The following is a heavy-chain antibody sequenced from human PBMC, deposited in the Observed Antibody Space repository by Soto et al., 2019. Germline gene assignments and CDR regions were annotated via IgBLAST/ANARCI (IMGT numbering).Heavy chain of an antibody. CDR2: VSGSNGKT. V-gene: IGHV1-18*04. Sequence: ASVKLSRKTSGSTYINPGSSWVRQAPGQGLEWMGWVSGSNGKTKYAQKFQGRVTMTTETSTSTAYMELRNLRSDDTAVYFCARDFYPLAYYFDYWGQGTLVTVSS. J-gene: IGHJ4*02. CDR1: GSTYINPG. CDR3: ARDFYPLAYYFDY.